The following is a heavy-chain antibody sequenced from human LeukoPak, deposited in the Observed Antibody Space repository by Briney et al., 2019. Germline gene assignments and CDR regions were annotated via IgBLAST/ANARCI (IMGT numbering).Heavy chain of an antibody. CDR1: GGSFSGYY. CDR2: INHSGST. D-gene: IGHD3-22*01. Sequence: SETLSLTCAVYGGSFSGYYWSWIRQPPGKGLEWIGEINHSGSTNYNPSLKSRVTISVDTSKNQFSLKLSSVTAADTAVYYCARAYYCDSSGYYGSVRHYYGMDVWGQGTTVTVSS. CDR3: ARAYYCDSSGYYGSVRHYYGMDV. V-gene: IGHV4-34*01. J-gene: IGHJ6*02.